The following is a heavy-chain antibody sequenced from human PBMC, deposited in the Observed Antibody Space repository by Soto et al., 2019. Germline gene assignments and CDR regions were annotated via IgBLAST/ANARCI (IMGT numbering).Heavy chain of an antibody. CDR3: ARESYYYDSSGYYSYTDY. CDR1: GFTFSSYG. D-gene: IGHD3-22*01. V-gene: IGHV3-33*01. J-gene: IGHJ4*02. CDR2: IWYDGSNK. Sequence: QVQLVESGGGVVQPGRSLRLSCAASGFTFSSYGMHWVRQAPGKGLEWVAVIWYDGSNKYYADSVKGRFTISRDNSKNTLYLQMNSLRAEDTAVYYCARESYYYDSSGYYSYTDYWGQGTLVTVS.